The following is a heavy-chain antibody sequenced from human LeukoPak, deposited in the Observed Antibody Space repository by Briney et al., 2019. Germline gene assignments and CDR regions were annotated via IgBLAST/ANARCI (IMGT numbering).Heavy chain of an antibody. CDR2: INPNSGGT. J-gene: IGHJ4*02. Sequence: ASVKVSCKASGYTFTGYYMHWVRQAPGQGLEWMGWINPNSGGTNYAQKFQGRVTMTRDTSISTAYMELRRLRSDDTAVYYCARDTHQLPGPDYWGQGTLVTVSS. CDR3: ARDTHQLPGPDY. V-gene: IGHV1-2*02. CDR1: GYTFTGYY. D-gene: IGHD2-2*01.